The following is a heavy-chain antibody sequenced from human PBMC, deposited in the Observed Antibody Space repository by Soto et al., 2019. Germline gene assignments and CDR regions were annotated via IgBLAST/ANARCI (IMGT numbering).Heavy chain of an antibody. D-gene: IGHD3-10*01. V-gene: IGHV1-8*01. J-gene: IGHJ6*03. CDR2: MNPNSGNT. CDR1: GYTFTSYD. CDR3: ARGLLVWLDYYYYMDV. Sequence: ASVKVSCKASGYTFTSYDINWVRQATGQGLEWMGWMNPNSGNTGYAQKFQGRVTMTRNTSISTAYMKLSSLRSEDTAVYYCARGLLVWLDYYYYMDVWGKGTTVTVSS.